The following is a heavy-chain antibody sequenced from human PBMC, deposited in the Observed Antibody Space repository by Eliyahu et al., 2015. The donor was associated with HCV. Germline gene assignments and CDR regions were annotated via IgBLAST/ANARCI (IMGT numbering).Heavy chain of an antibody. V-gene: IGHV1-46*01. Sequence: QVQLVQSGAEVKKPGASVKVSCKASGYTFTSYYMHWVRQAPGQGLEWMGIINPSGGSTSYAQKFQGRVTMTRDTSTSTVYMELSSLRSEDTAVYYCAIVGAKFTLGYWGQGTLVTVSS. D-gene: IGHD1-26*01. CDR3: AIVGAKFTLGY. J-gene: IGHJ4*02. CDR1: GYTFTSYY. CDR2: INPSGGST.